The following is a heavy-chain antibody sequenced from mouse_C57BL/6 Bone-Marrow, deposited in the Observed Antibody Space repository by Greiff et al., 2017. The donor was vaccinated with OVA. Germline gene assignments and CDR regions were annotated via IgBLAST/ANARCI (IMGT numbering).Heavy chain of an antibody. V-gene: IGHV5-16*01. Sequence: EVQLVESEGGLVQPGSSMKLSCTASGFTFSDYYMAWVRQVPEKGLEWVANINYDGSSTYYLDSLKSRFIISRDNAKNILYLQMSSLKSEDTATYYCARDYGNYEWYFDVWGTGTTVTVSS. D-gene: IGHD2-1*01. CDR2: INYDGSST. CDR1: GFTFSDYY. CDR3: ARDYGNYEWYFDV. J-gene: IGHJ1*03.